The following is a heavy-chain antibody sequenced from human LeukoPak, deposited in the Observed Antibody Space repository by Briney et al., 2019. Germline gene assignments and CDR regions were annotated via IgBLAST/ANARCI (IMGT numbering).Heavy chain of an antibody. CDR1: GFTFSDYY. Sequence: GSLRLSCAASGFTFSDYYMSWIRQAPGKGLXXXXXXXXSSSYTNYADSVKGXXTISRDNAKNSLYLQMNSLRAEDTAVYYCARAPHYSNYGPYYYGMDVWGQGTTVTVSS. J-gene: IGHJ6*02. CDR2: XXXSSSYT. V-gene: IGHV3-11*06. CDR3: ARAPHYSNYGPYYYGMDV. D-gene: IGHD4-11*01.